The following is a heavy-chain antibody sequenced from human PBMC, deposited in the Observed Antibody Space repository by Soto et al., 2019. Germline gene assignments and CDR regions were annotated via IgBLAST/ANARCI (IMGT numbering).Heavy chain of an antibody. CDR2: IKQDGSEK. Sequence: GGSLRLSCAASGFTFSSYWMSWVRQAPGKGLEWVANIKQDGSEKYYVDSVKGRFTISRDNAKNSLYLQMNSLRSEYTAVYYCARVGYSYGPYYYYYYMDVWGKGTTVTVSS. D-gene: IGHD5-18*01. J-gene: IGHJ6*03. V-gene: IGHV3-7*01. CDR3: ARVGYSYGPYYYYYYMDV. CDR1: GFTFSSYW.